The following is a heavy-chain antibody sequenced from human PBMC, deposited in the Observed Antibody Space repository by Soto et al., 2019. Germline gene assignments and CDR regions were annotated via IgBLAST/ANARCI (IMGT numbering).Heavy chain of an antibody. V-gene: IGHV5-51*01. CDR2: IYPGDSDT. D-gene: IGHD2-2*01. J-gene: IGHJ3*02. CDR3: TRTGNFDI. CDR1: GYTFGSYW. Sequence: SGESLKISFKGSGYTFGSYWIAWVRQMPGKGLEWMGIIYPGDSDTRYSPSFQGQVTISADKSISTAYLQWSSLKASDTAIYYCTRTGNFDIWGQGTTVTVSS.